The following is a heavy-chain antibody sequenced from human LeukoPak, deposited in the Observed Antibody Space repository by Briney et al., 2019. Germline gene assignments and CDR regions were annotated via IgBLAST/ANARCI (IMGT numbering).Heavy chain of an antibody. CDR1: GXTFSSYA. Sequence: GGSLRLSCAASGXTFSSYAMSWVRQAPGKGLEWVSAISGSGGSTYYADSVKGRFTISRDNSKNTLYLQMNSLRAEDTAVYYCAKSTVRAGAFDYWGQGTLVTVSS. V-gene: IGHV3-23*01. J-gene: IGHJ4*02. CDR3: AKSTVRAGAFDY. D-gene: IGHD2-8*02. CDR2: ISGSGGST.